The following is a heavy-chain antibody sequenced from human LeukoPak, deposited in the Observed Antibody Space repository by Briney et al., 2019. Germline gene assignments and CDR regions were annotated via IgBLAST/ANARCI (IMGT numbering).Heavy chain of an antibody. CDR2: ISYDGSNK. D-gene: IGHD3-10*01. CDR1: GFTFSSYG. CDR3: AKVHGPYYYGSGSYYDY. Sequence: PGRSLRLSCAASGFTFSSYGMHWVRQAPGKGLEWVAVISYDGSNKYYADSVKGRFTISRDNSKNTLYLQMNSLRAEGTAVYYCAKVHGPYYYGSGSYYDYWGQGTLVTVSS. V-gene: IGHV3-30*18. J-gene: IGHJ4*02.